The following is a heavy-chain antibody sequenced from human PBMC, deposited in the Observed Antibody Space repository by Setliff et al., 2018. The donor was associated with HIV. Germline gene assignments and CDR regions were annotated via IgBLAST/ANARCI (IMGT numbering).Heavy chain of an antibody. J-gene: IGHJ5*02. Sequence: NPSETLSLTCAVSGGFFSSTNWWGWVRQSPGKGLEWIGEIYHTGSANYNPSLTGRDIISGDKSKNQFSLKLKSVTAADTAVYYCARDSVSGVVTADNNWFDPWGQGILVTVSS. D-gene: IGHD2-21*02. CDR3: ARDSVSGVVTADNNWFDP. CDR2: IYHTGSA. V-gene: IGHV4-4*02. CDR1: GGFFSSTNW.